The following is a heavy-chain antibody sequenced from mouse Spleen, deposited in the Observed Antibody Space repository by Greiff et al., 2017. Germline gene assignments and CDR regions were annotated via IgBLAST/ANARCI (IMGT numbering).Heavy chain of an antibody. CDR2: IYPGDGDT. D-gene: IGHD1-1*01. CDR3: ARFYYGSYWYFDV. CDR1: GYAFSSSW. V-gene: IGHV1-82*01. Sequence: VQLVESGPELVKPGASVKISCKASGYAFSSSWMNWVKQRPGKGLEWIGRIYPGDGDTNYNGKFKGKATLTADKSSSTAYMQLSSLTSEDSAVYFCARFYYGSYWYFDVWGAGTTVTVSS. J-gene: IGHJ1*01.